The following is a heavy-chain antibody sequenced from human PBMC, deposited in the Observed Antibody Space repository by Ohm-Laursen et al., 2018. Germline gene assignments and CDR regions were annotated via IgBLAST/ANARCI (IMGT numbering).Heavy chain of an antibody. CDR1: GFTFSSYD. CDR2: IGTTGDT. D-gene: IGHD3-22*01. J-gene: IGHJ6*02. Sequence: SLRLSCAASGFTFSSYDMHWVRQSTGKGLEWVSTIGTTGDTYFSGSLKGGFTISRENAKNSLYLQMNSLSAGDTAVYYCARAHENDSSYGMDVWGQGTTVTVSS. CDR3: ARAHENDSSYGMDV. V-gene: IGHV3-13*01.